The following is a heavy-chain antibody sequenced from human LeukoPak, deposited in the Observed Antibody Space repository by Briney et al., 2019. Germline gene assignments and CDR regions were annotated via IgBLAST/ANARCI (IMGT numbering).Heavy chain of an antibody. V-gene: IGHV1-18*01. J-gene: IGHJ4*02. CDR1: GYTFTSSG. CDR3: AREHYPGDSSRYYSL. CDR2: ISAYNGNT. Sequence: GASVKVSCKASGYTFTSSGISWVRQAPGQGLEWMGWISAYNGNTNYAQKLQGRVTMTTDTSTSTAYMELRSLRSDDTAVYYCAREHYPGDSSRYYSLWGQGTLVAVSS. D-gene: IGHD3-22*01.